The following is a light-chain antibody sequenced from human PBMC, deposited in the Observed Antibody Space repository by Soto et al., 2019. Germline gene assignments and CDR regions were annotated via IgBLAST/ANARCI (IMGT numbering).Light chain of an antibody. CDR2: DAS. CDR1: QSFGRW. Sequence: DIQMTQSPSTLSASVGDRVTITCRGSQSFGRWLAWYQQKPGKAPKLLIYDASSLESGVPSRFSGSGSGTEFTLTISSLQTDDFATYYCQQYNIYPWTFGQGTKVDIK. J-gene: IGKJ1*01. CDR3: QQYNIYPWT. V-gene: IGKV1-5*01.